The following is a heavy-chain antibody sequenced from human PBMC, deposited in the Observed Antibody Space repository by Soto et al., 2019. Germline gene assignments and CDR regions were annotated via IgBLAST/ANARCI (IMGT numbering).Heavy chain of an antibody. Sequence: DSLKVSCKTSGYTFTGYYMHWLRQAPGQVLEWMGWINPNSGGTNYAQKFQGWVTMTRDTSISTAYMELSRLRSDDTAVYYCAREYCSSTSCYGASAFDIWGQGTMVTVSS. D-gene: IGHD2-2*01. CDR2: INPNSGGT. CDR3: AREYCSSTSCYGASAFDI. V-gene: IGHV1-2*04. CDR1: GYTFTGYY. J-gene: IGHJ3*02.